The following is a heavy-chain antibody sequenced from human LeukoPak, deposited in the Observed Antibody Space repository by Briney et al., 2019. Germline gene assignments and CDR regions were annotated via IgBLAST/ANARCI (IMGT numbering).Heavy chain of an antibody. CDR2: ISGSGGST. CDR3: AKEGMAVAGYFDY. Sequence: GGSLRLSCAASGFTVSSNYMSWVRQAPGKGLEWVSAISGSGGSTYYADSVKGRFTISRDNSKNTLYLQMNSLRAEDTAVYYCAKEGMAVAGYFDYWGQGTLVTVSS. CDR1: GFTVSSNY. J-gene: IGHJ4*02. V-gene: IGHV3-23*01. D-gene: IGHD6-19*01.